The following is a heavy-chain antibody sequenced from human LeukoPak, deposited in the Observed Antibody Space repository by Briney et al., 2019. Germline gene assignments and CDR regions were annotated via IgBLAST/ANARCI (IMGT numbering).Heavy chain of an antibody. V-gene: IGHV4-34*01. D-gene: IGHD3-10*01. CDR1: GGSFSGYY. CDR3: ARVWRPYYYGSGIHKGYFDY. J-gene: IGHJ4*02. Sequence: SETLSLACAVYGGSFSGYYWSWIRQPPGKGLEWIGEINHSGSTNYNPSLKSRVTISVDTSKNQFSLKLSSVTAADTAVYYCARVWRPYYYGSGIHKGYFDYWGQGTLVTVSS. CDR2: INHSGST.